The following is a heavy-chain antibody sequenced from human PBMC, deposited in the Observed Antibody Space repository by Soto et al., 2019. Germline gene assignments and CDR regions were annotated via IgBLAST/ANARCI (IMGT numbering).Heavy chain of an antibody. CDR2: INPNSGGT. J-gene: IGHJ4*02. CDR3: ARDHCGGDCYSGVDY. Sequence: QVQLVQSGAEVKKPGASVKVSCKASGYTFTGYYMHWVRQAPGQGLEWMGWINPNSGGTNYAQKFHGWATMTSDTSISTAYMELSTLRSDDTAVYYCARDHCGGDCYSGVDYWGQGTLVTVSS. CDR1: GYTFTGYY. D-gene: IGHD2-21*02. V-gene: IGHV1-2*04.